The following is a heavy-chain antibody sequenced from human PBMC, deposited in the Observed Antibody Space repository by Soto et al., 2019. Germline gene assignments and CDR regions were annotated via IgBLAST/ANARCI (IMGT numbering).Heavy chain of an antibody. CDR1: GFTFSSYS. CDR3: ARDLGYSYGYYYYYGMDV. J-gene: IGHJ6*02. D-gene: IGHD5-18*01. CDR2: ISSSSSTI. V-gene: IGHV3-48*02. Sequence: QLGGSLRLSCAASGFTFSSYSMNWVRQAPGKGLEWVSYISSSSSTIYYADSVKGRFTISRDNAKNSLYLQMNSLRDEDTAVYYCARDLGYSYGYYYYYGMDVWGQGTTVTVSS.